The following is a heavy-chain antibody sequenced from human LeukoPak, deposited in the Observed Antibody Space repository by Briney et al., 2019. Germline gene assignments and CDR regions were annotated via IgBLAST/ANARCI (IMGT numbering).Heavy chain of an antibody. CDR1: GGSISSGSYY. J-gene: IGHJ6*04. V-gene: IGHV4-61*02. CDR2: IYASGST. CDR3: ARKGDV. Sequence: SQTLSLTCTVCGGSISSGSYYWSWIRQPAGKGLEWIGRIYASGSTNYNPSLKSRVTISVDTSKNQFSLKLSSVTAADTAVYYCARKGDVWGKGTTVTVSS.